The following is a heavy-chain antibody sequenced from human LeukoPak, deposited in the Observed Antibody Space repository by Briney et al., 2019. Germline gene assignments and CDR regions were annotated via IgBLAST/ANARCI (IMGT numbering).Heavy chain of an antibody. CDR3: ARACAAYFALFQH. CDR1: GFSVSDYY. V-gene: IGHV3-11*01. CDR2: ISSGAGSTI. Sequence: PGGSLRLSCAASGFSVSDYYMSWVRQAPGKGLEWISYISSGAGSTIKYADSVKGRFTISKDNAQNSLFLQMNSLRAEDTAVYFCARACAAYFALFQHWGQGSLVIVSS. D-gene: IGHD3-16*01. J-gene: IGHJ1*01.